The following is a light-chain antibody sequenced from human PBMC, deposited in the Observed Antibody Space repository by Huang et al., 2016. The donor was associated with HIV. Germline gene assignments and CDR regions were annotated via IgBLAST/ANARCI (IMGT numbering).Light chain of an antibody. Sequence: AIQLTQSPSSLSASVGDRVTITCRASQGISSALAWFQQKPGKPPKLLIYDASSLESGVPSRFSGSGSGTDFTLTISSLQLEDFATYYCQQFNNYPPTFGQGTKLEIK. V-gene: IGKV1D-13*01. CDR3: QQFNNYPPT. J-gene: IGKJ2*01. CDR1: QGISSA. CDR2: DAS.